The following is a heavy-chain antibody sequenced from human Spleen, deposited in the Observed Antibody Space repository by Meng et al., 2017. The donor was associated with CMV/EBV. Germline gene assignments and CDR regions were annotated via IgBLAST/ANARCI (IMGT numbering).Heavy chain of an antibody. CDR1: GYTFTSYD. CDR2: MNPNSGNT. Sequence: ASVKVSCKASGYTFTSYDINWVRQATGQGLEWMGWMNPNSGNTGYAQKFQGRVTMTRNTSISTAYMELSSLRSEDTAVYYCARGLELRGWFDPWGQGTLVTVSS. V-gene: IGHV1-8*01. CDR3: ARGLELRGWFDP. D-gene: IGHD1-7*01. J-gene: IGHJ5*02.